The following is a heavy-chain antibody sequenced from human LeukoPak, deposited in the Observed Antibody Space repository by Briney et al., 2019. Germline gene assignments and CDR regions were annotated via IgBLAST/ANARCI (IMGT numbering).Heavy chain of an antibody. D-gene: IGHD4-17*01. J-gene: IGHJ4*02. V-gene: IGHV3-23*01. CDR1: GGTFSSYA. CDR3: AKPRWTTVTTGDFDY. CDR2: ISGSGGST. Sequence: SCKASGGTFSSYAMSWVRQAPGKGLEWVSAISGSGGSTYYADSVKGRFTISRDNSKNTLYLQMNSLRAEDTAVYYCAKPRWTTVTTGDFDYWGQGTLVTVSS.